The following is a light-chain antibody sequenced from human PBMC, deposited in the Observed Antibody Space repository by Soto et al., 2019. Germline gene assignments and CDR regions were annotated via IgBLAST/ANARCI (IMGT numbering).Light chain of an antibody. V-gene: IGLV1-44*01. CDR3: AAWDDSLNGWV. CDR2: SND. CDR1: SSNLGTNT. Sequence: QSALTQPPSASGTPGQSVTISCSGSSSNLGTNTVNWYQQVPGTAPRLLIYSNDHRPSGVPDRLSGSKSGTSASLAISGLQSEDEADYYCAAWDDSLNGWVFGGGTKVTVL. J-gene: IGLJ3*02.